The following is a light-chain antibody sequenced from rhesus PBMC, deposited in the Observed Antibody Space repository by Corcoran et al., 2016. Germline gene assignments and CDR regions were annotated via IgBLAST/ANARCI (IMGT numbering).Light chain of an antibody. Sequence: QAAPTQSPSVSGSPGQSVTISCSGTSSDIGGYNRVYWYQQHPGKAPKLMIYEVSKRPSGVSDRFSGSKSGNPAFLTISGRQAEDGGEYACCSYASSNTYVFGSGTKLTVL. CDR2: EVS. J-gene: IGLJ6*01. CDR1: SSDIGGYNR. V-gene: IGLV2-13*03. CDR3: CSYASSNTYV.